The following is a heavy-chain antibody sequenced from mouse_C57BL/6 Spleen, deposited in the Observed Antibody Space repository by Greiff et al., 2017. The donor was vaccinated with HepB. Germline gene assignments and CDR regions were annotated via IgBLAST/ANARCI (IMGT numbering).Heavy chain of an antibody. CDR3: ARDFNYGGFYYAMDY. CDR1: GYAFSSSW. J-gene: IGHJ4*01. D-gene: IGHD1-1*01. V-gene: IGHV1-82*01. Sequence: QVQLKESGPELVKPGASVKISCKASGYAFSSSWMNWVKQRPGKGLEWIGRIYPGDGDTNYNGKFKGKATLTADKSSSTAYMQLSSLTSEDSAVYFCARDFNYGGFYYAMDYWGQGTSVTVSS. CDR2: IYPGDGDT.